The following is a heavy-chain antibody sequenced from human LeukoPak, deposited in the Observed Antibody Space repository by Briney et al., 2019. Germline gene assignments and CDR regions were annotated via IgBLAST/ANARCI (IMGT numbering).Heavy chain of an antibody. V-gene: IGHV1-2*02. CDR1: GYTFTGYY. Sequence: ASVKVSCKASGYTFTGYYMHWVRQAPGQGLEWMGWINPNSGGTNYAQKFQGRVTMTRDTSISTAFMELSRLRSDDTAVYYCARDSYYDFWSGYLGSSWNWFDPWGQGTLVTVSS. CDR3: ARDSYYDFWSGYLGSSWNWFDP. D-gene: IGHD3-3*01. CDR2: INPNSGGT. J-gene: IGHJ5*02.